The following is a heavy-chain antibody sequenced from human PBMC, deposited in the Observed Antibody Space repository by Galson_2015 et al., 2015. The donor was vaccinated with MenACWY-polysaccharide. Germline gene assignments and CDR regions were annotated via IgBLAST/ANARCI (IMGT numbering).Heavy chain of an antibody. CDR3: ARDDIVVVPAAILYYYYYMDV. D-gene: IGHD2-2*01. Sequence: SLRLSCAASGFTFSSYAMHWVRQAPGKGLEWVAVISYDGSNKYYADSVKGRFTISRDNSKNTLYLQMNSLRAEDTAVDYCARDDIVVVPAAILYYYYYMDVWGKGTTVTVSS. V-gene: IGHV3-30-3*01. CDR1: GFTFSSYA. J-gene: IGHJ6*03. CDR2: ISYDGSNK.